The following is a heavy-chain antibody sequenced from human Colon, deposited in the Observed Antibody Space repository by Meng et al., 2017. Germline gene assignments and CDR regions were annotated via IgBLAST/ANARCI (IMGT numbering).Heavy chain of an antibody. D-gene: IGHD2-8*01. V-gene: IGHV3-23*01. J-gene: IGHJ6*02. CDR3: TRAMVYAGRADYYYGMDV. CDR1: GFTFSSYA. Sequence: GGSLRLSCAASGFTFSSYAMSWVRQAAGTGLEWVSGISDRGSDTFYADSVRGRFTISRDNAKNTLYLQMNSLRAEDTGVYYCTRAMVYAGRADYYYGMDVWGQGTTVTVSS. CDR2: ISDRGSDT.